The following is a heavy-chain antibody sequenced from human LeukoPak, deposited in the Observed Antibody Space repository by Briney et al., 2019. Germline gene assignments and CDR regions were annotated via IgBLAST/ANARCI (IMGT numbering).Heavy chain of an antibody. D-gene: IGHD3-22*01. Sequence: GRSLRLYCAACGFSFRRYGMKWVRQAPGKGLEWLSYIRSSDSTTYYADSVKGRFTISRDNAKNSLYLQMDSLRVEDTAVYYCAKRADSSAHSFDYWGQGTLVTVSS. CDR3: AKRADSSAHSFDY. J-gene: IGHJ4*02. CDR1: GFSFRRYG. CDR2: IRSSDSTT. V-gene: IGHV3-48*04.